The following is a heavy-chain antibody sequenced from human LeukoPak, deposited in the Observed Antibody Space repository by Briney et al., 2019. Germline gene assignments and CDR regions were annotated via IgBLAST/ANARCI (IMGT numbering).Heavy chain of an antibody. J-gene: IGHJ5*02. CDR2: MNPNSGNT. Sequence: ASVNVSCKASGYTFTSYDINWVRQATGQGLEWMGWMNPNSGNTGYAQKFQGRVTMTRNTSISTAYMELSSLRSEDTAVYYCAREQYCSGGSCYWFDPWGQGTLVTVSS. V-gene: IGHV1-8*01. CDR1: GYTFTSYD. CDR3: AREQYCSGGSCYWFDP. D-gene: IGHD2-15*01.